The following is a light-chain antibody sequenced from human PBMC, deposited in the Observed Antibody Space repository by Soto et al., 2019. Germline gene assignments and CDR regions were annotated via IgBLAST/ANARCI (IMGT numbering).Light chain of an antibody. CDR1: NGHSTYT. J-gene: IGLJ7*01. V-gene: IGLV4-60*03. CDR2: LERSGSY. CDR3: ETWDSNTHTV. Sequence: QSVLTQSSSASASLGSSVKLTCTLSNGHSTYTIAWHQQQPGKAPRYLMKLERSGSYNKGSGVPDRFSGSSSGADRYLTISNLQSEDEADYYCETWDSNTHTVFGGGTQLTVL.